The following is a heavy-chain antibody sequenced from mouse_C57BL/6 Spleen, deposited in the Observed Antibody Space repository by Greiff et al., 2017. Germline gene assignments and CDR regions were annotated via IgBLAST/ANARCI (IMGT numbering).Heavy chain of an antibody. CDR3: ARGMVTTDY. J-gene: IGHJ2*01. CDR2: IDPSDSYT. D-gene: IGHD2-2*01. CDR1: GYTFTSYW. Sequence: VQLQQPGAELVMPGASVKLSCKASGYTFTSYWMHWVKQRPGQGLEWIGEIDPSDSYTNYNQKFKGKSTLTVDKSSSTAYMQLSSLTSEDSAVYCCARGMVTTDYWGQGTTLTVSS. V-gene: IGHV1-69*01.